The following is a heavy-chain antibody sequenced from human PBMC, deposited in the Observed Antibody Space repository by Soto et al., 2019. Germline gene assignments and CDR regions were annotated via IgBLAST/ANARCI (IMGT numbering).Heavy chain of an antibody. Sequence: QVHLQQWGAGLLKPSETLSLTCAVNGGAFNGYYWTWIRQSPGKWLQWIGEINHSGTVDYNPSLKSRVTFSIDTSKKQVSLTLTSVTAADTAVYYCARAGAALVRGSIGGFDYWGQGTLVTVSS. V-gene: IGHV4-34*01. J-gene: IGHJ4*02. CDR3: ARAGAALVRGSIGGFDY. D-gene: IGHD3-10*01. CDR1: GGAFNGYY. CDR2: INHSGTV.